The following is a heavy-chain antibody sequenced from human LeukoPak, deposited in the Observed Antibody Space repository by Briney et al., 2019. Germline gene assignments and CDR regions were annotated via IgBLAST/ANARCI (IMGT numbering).Heavy chain of an antibody. CDR3: GRGRGRDDQYYYYMDV. J-gene: IGHJ6*03. Sequence: SETLSLTCTVSGGSISSYYWSWIRQPAGKGLEWIGRIYTSGSTNYNPSLKSRVTMSVDTSKNQFSLKLSSVTAADTVVYYCGRGRGRDDQYYYYMDVWGKGTTVTVSS. CDR1: GGSISSYY. V-gene: IGHV4-4*07. CDR2: IYTSGST. D-gene: IGHD3-16*01.